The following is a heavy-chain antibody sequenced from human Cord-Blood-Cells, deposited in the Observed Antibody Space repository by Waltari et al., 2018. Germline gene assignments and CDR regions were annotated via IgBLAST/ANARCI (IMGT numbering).Heavy chain of an antibody. V-gene: IGHV2-70*04. CDR2: IDWDDDK. CDR1: GFSLRTSGMR. CDR3: ARSLVNDSSGYSD. D-gene: IGHD3-22*01. Sequence: QVTLKESGPALVKPTQTLTLTCTFSGFSLRTSGMRVSWFRQPPGKALEWLARIDWDDDKFYSTSLKARRTITKDTSKNQGVLTMTNMDPVDTATYYCARSLVNDSSGYSDGGQGTLVTVSS. J-gene: IGHJ4*02.